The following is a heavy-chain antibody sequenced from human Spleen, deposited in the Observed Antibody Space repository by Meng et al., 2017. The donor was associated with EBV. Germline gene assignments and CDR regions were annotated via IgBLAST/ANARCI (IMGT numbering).Heavy chain of an antibody. CDR1: GGSFSDQT. V-gene: IGHV1-69*06. CDR3: ASLTEYSSGSTS. CDR2: ITPIFGTT. J-gene: IGHJ5*02. Sequence: VESGSGVKKPGFSMKVSCKASGGSFSDQTSSWVRQAPGQGPEWMAGITPIFGTTNYAQKFQDRVTIYADTSMATLSLELINLRPDDTAVYYCASLTEYSSGSTSWGQGTLVTVSS. D-gene: IGHD6-19*01.